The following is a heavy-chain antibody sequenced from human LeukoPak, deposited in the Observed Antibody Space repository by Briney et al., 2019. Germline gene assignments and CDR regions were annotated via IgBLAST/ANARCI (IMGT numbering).Heavy chain of an antibody. D-gene: IGHD2-15*01. V-gene: IGHV3-7*01. J-gene: IGHJ3*02. CDR1: GGSISSYY. CDR3: ARDRTYCSGGRCYDLFDI. CDR2: IKRDGSEK. Sequence: ETLSLTCTVSGGSISSYYWSWIRQPPGKGLEWVANIKRDGSEKNHLDSRFIISRDNGKNSLYLQMDSLRAEDTAVYYCARDRTYCSGGRCYDLFDIWGQGTMVTVSS.